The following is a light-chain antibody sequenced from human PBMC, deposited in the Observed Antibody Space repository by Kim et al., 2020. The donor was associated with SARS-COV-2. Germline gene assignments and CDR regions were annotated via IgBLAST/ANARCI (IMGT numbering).Light chain of an antibody. CDR1: QSVRYS. V-gene: IGKV3-11*01. Sequence: EIVLTQSPATLSLSPGEGATLSCRASQSVRYSLAWYQQKPGQSPRLVIYDTSKRATGIPARFSGSGSGTDFTLTISSLEPEDFAVYYCQQRTDFLWAFGQGTKVDIK. J-gene: IGKJ1*01. CDR2: DTS. CDR3: QQRTDFLWA.